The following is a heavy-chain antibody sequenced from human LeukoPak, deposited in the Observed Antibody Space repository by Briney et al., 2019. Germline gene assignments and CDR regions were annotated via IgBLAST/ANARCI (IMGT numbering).Heavy chain of an antibody. CDR3: ARGSVESSPMETTYYYYGMDV. CDR2: MNPNNGNT. J-gene: IGHJ6*02. Sequence: GASVKVSCKASGYTFTSYDINWVRQATGQGLEWMGWMNPNNGNTDKAQKFQGRVTMTRNTSISTPDMELSSLRSEDTAVYYCARGSVESSPMETTYYYYGMDVWGQGTTVTVSS. CDR1: GYTFTSYD. D-gene: IGHD1-7*01. V-gene: IGHV1-8*01.